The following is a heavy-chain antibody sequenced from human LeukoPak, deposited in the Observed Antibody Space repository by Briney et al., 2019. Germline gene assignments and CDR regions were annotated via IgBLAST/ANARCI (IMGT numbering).Heavy chain of an antibody. CDR2: MYSSGST. V-gene: IGHV4-59*08. D-gene: IGHD4-17*01. Sequence: SETLSLTCTVSGGSISSYYWSWIRQPPGKELEWIAYMYSSGSTNSNPSLQSRVTISVDTSKKQFSLKLSSVTAADTAVYYCARLGTVTYVKGALDVWGQGTMVTVSS. J-gene: IGHJ3*01. CDR1: GGSISSYY. CDR3: ARLGTVTYVKGALDV.